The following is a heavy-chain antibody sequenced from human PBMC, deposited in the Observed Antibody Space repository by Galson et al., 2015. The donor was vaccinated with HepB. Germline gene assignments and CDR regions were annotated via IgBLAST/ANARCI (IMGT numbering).Heavy chain of an antibody. CDR3: ATGYISKWSSSYYFEY. V-gene: IGHV4-39*01. CDR1: DGSITTTGYY. Sequence: ETLSLTCNGSDGSITTTGYYWGWIRQPPGKGLECLGTMSYSGTTYYNPSLKSRVTISVDTSENQFSLKLSSVTAADTAVYYCATGYISKWSSSYYFEYWGQGTLVTVSS. D-gene: IGHD3-3*02. J-gene: IGHJ4*02. CDR2: MSYSGTT.